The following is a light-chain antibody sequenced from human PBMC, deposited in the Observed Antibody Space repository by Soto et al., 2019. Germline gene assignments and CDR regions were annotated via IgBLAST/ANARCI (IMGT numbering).Light chain of an antibody. CDR3: QQYGNSSFT. CDR1: QSVRSNY. Sequence: EIVLTQSPGTLSLSPGERATLSCRASQSVRSNYLAWYQHIPGQAPRLLVYGASSRATGIPDRFSGSGSGTDFTLTIRSLAPEDFAVYYCQQYGNSSFTFGGGTKVEIK. V-gene: IGKV3-20*01. J-gene: IGKJ4*01. CDR2: GAS.